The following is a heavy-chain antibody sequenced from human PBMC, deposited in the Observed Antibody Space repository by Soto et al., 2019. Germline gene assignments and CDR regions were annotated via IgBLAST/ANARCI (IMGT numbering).Heavy chain of an antibody. CDR3: ARGSSPIVVVPAAIDYFDY. J-gene: IGHJ4*02. CDR1: GFTFSSYS. V-gene: IGHV3-48*01. D-gene: IGHD2-2*01. CDR2: ISSSSSTI. Sequence: GGSLRLSCAASGFTFSSYSMNWVRQAPGKGLEWVSYISSSSSTIYYADSVKGRFTISRDNAKNSLYLQMNSLRAEDTAVYYCARGSSPIVVVPAAIDYFDYWGQGTLVTVSS.